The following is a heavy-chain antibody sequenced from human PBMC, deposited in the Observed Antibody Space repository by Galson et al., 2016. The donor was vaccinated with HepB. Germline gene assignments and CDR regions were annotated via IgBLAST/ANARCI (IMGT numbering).Heavy chain of an antibody. CDR2: ISTYSGNT. V-gene: IGHV1-18*01. Sequence: SVKVSCKASGYTFTTSGISWVRQAPGQGLEWMGWISTYSGNTNYAQKFPGGLTLTTDSSTTTAYMELRSLRFDDTALYYCARDVQYRFDSWGQGTLVTVSS. CDR1: GYTFTTSG. CDR3: ARDVQYRFDS. D-gene: IGHD2/OR15-2a*01. J-gene: IGHJ4*02.